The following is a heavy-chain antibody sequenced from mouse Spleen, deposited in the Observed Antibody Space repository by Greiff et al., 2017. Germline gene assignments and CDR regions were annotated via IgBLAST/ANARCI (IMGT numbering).Heavy chain of an antibody. Sequence: EVKLMGSGGGLVKPGGSLKLSCAASGFTFSDYGMHWVRQAPEKGLEWVAYISSGSSTIYYADTVKGRFTISRDNAKNTLFLQMTSLRSEDTAMYYCARPTATDYYAMDYWGQGTSVTVSS. CDR2: ISSGSSTI. D-gene: IGHD1-2*01. CDR1: GFTFSDYG. J-gene: IGHJ4*01. V-gene: IGHV5-17*01. CDR3: ARPTATDYYAMDY.